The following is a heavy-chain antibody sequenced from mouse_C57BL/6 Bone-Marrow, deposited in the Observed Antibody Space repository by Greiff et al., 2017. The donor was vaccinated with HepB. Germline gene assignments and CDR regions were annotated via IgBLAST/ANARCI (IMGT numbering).Heavy chain of an antibody. CDR3: AREVGYDDY. J-gene: IGHJ2*01. Sequence: VQLQQSVAELVRPGASVKLSCTASGFNIKNPYMHWVKQRPEQCLEWIGRIDPANGNTKYAPKYKGKAQCTADTSSNTHYLQLSSLTSEDTAIYYCAREVGYDDYWGQGTTLTVSS. D-gene: IGHD2-2*01. V-gene: IGHV14-3*01. CDR1: GFNIKNPY. CDR2: IDPANGNT.